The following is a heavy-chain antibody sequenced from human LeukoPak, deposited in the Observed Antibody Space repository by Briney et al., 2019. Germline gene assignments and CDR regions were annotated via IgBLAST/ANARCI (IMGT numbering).Heavy chain of an antibody. CDR2: INPNTGGT. Sequence: ASVKVSFKASGGTFSSYAISRLQQAPGPGFERVGWINPNTGGTNYAQNFQGRVTMTRDTSISTAYMELSGLRSDDTAVYYCARGRVSSWQNFDYWGQGTRGSVSS. CDR3: ARGRVSSWQNFDY. J-gene: IGHJ4*02. V-gene: IGHV1-2*02. CDR1: GGTFSSYA. D-gene: IGHD6-13*01.